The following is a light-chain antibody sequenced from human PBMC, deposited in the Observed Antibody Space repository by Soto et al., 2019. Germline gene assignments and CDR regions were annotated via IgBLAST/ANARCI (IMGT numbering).Light chain of an antibody. CDR1: SSDVGAYNY. J-gene: IGLJ2*01. CDR3: SAYTTGSTIL. Sequence: QSVLTQPASVSGSLGQSITISCTGTSSDVGAYNYVSWYQQHPGKAPKLIIYEVSKWPSGVSTRFSGSKSGNTASLTISGLQADDESDYYCSAYTTGSTILFGGGTKLTVL. CDR2: EVS. V-gene: IGLV2-14*03.